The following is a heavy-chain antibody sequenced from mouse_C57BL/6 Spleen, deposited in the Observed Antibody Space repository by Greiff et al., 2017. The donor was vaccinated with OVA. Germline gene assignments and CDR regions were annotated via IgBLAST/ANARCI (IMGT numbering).Heavy chain of an antibody. CDR1: GFTFSSYA. D-gene: IGHD2-4*01. Sequence: DVQLVESGGGLVKPGGSLKLSCAASGFTFSSYAMSWVRQTPEKRLEWVATISDGGSYTYYPDNVKGRFTISRDNAKNNLYLQKSHLKSEDTARYYCASDYDYDGFAYWGQGTLVTVSA. J-gene: IGHJ3*01. CDR2: ISDGGSYT. CDR3: ASDYDYDGFAY. V-gene: IGHV5-4*01.